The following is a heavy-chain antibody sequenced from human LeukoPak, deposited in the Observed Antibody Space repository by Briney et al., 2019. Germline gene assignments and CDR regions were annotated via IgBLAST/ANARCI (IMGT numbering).Heavy chain of an antibody. J-gene: IGHJ4*02. CDR3: ARDLWY. CDR2: ISYGGSNK. CDR1: GFTFSGYA. D-gene: IGHD3-16*01. V-gene: IGHV3-30-3*01. Sequence: GGSLRLSCAASGFTFSGYAMHWVRQAPGKGLEWVAVISYGGSNKYYADSVKGRFTISRDNSKNTLYLQMNSLRAEDTAVYYCARDLWYWGQGTLVTVSS.